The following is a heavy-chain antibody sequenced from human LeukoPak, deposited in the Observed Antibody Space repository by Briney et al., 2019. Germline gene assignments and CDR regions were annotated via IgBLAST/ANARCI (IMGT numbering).Heavy chain of an antibody. Sequence: PGGSLRLSCAASGFTFSSYAMSWVRQAPGKGLEWVSAISGSGGSTYYADSVKGRFTISRDNSKNTLYLQMNSLRAEDTAVYYCAKGGPYCSGGSCYSGSVYWGQGTLVTVSS. CDR2: ISGSGGST. CDR3: AKGGPYCSGGSCYSGSVY. J-gene: IGHJ4*02. D-gene: IGHD2-15*01. CDR1: GFTFSSYA. V-gene: IGHV3-23*01.